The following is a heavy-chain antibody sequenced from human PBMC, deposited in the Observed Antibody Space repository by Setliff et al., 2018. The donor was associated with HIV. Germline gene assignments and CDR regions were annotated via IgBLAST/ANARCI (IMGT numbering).Heavy chain of an antibody. CDR1: GGSISSYY. J-gene: IGHJ5*02. CDR2: INYSGST. V-gene: IGHV4-59*08. CDR3: AKRTFGSGRLDP. D-gene: IGHD3-16*01. Sequence: SETLSLTCTVSGGSISSYYWSWIRQPPGKGLEWIGYINYSGSTNYNPSLQSRVTISVDTSKNHFSLKLTSVTAADTAVYYCAKRTFGSGRLDPWGQGTLVTVSS.